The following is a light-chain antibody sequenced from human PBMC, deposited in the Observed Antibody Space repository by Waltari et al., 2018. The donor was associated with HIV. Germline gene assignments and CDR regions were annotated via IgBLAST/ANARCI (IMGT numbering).Light chain of an antibody. V-gene: IGLV2-8*01. J-gene: IGLJ2*01. CDR1: SSAVGGFSY. CDR2: EVS. Sequence: QSALAQPPSASVPPGQSVTISCTGTSSAVGGFSYVSWYQQHPGKAPKLMIYEVSKRPSGVPDRFSGSKSGNAASLTVSGLQAEDEADYYCSSYAGSNNVIFGGGTKLTVL. CDR3: SSYAGSNNVI.